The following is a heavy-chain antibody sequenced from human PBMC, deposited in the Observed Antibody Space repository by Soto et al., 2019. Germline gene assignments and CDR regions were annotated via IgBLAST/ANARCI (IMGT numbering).Heavy chain of an antibody. D-gene: IGHD4-17*01. CDR3: ARDHHESGDYGPGY. CDR2: ISAYNGNT. J-gene: IGHJ4*02. Sequence: QVQLVQSGTEVKRPGASVKVSCKASGYTFTKYGITWVRQAPGQGLEWMGWISAYNGNTDYAQKCQGRGTMTTHTSTRTAYMELRSLKSDHTAVYYCARDHHESGDYGPGYWGQGTLVTVSS. CDR1: GYTFTKYG. V-gene: IGHV1-18*01.